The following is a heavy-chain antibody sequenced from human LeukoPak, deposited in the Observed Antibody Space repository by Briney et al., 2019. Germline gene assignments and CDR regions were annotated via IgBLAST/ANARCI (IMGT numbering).Heavy chain of an antibody. CDR2: IKSDGSST. D-gene: IGHD2-2*01. CDR3: AREVSDIVVVPVAGETYYYYYMDV. Sequence: GGSLRLSCAASGFTFSSYWMHWVRQAPGKGLVWVSRIKSDGSSTSYAGSVKGRFTISRDNAKNTLYLQMNSLRAEDTAVYYCAREVSDIVVVPVAGETYYYYYMDVWDKGTTVTVSS. J-gene: IGHJ6*03. CDR1: GFTFSSYW. V-gene: IGHV3-74*01.